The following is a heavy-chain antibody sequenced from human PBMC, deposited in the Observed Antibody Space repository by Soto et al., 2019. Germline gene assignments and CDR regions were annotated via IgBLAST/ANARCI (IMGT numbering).Heavy chain of an antibody. CDR1: GFTFSNYW. Sequence: EVQLVESGGGLVQPGGSLRLSCATSGFTFSNYWMHWVRQAPGKGPVWVSRINEDESNTNYADSVKGRFTISRDNAKNTLYLQMNRLRAGDTAVDYCARGQFFDYWGQGTRVSVSS. J-gene: IGHJ4*02. CDR3: ARGQFFDY. CDR2: INEDESNT. V-gene: IGHV3-74*01. D-gene: IGHD3-3*01.